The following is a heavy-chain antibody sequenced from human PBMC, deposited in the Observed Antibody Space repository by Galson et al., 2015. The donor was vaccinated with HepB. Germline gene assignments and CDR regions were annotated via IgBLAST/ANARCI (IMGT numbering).Heavy chain of an antibody. J-gene: IGHJ6*02. CDR2: INPNSGGT. CDR1: GYTFTGYY. CDR3: ARTYEGYYYGMDV. Sequence: SVKVSCKASGYTFTGYYMHWVRQAPGQGLEWMGWINPNSGGTNYAQKFQGWVTMTRDTSISTAYMELSRLRSDDTAVYYCARTYEGYYYGMDVWGQGTTVTVSS. V-gene: IGHV1-2*04. D-gene: IGHD2-8*01.